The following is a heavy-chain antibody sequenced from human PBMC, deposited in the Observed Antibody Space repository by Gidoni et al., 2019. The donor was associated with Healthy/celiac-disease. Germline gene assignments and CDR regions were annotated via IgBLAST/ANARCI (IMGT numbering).Heavy chain of an antibody. CDR3: ARGIAVAGTTLDY. J-gene: IGHJ4*02. CDR1: GFTVSSNY. CDR2: IYSGGST. V-gene: IGHV3-66*01. D-gene: IGHD6-19*01. Sequence: EVQLVESGGGLVQPGGSLRLSCAASGFTVSSNYMSWVRQAPGKGLGWVSVIYSGGSTYYADSVKGRFTISRDNSKNTLYLQMNSLRAEDTAVYYCARGIAVAGTTLDYWGQGTLVTVSS.